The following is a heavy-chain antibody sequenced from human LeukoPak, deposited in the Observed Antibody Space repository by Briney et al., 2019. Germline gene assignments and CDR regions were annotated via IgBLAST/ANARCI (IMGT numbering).Heavy chain of an antibody. D-gene: IGHD2-15*01. CDR3: ARIIVVVVAATGKHNRHDAFDI. CDR1: GFTFSSYA. J-gene: IGHJ3*02. Sequence: GGSLRLSCAASGFTFSSYAMHWVRQAPGKGLEWVAVISYDGSNKYYADSVKGRFTISRDNSKNTLYLQMNSLRAEDTAVYYCARIIVVVVAATGKHNRHDAFDIWGQGTMVTVSS. CDR2: ISYDGSNK. V-gene: IGHV3-30-3*01.